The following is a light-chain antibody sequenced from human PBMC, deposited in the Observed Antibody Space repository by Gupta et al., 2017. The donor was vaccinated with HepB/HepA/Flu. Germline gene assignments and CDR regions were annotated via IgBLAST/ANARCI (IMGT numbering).Light chain of an antibody. CDR3: QSYDSSLSGSV. V-gene: IGLV1-40*01. J-gene: IGLJ2*01. Sequence: QSVLTQPPPGSGAPGQRVTISCPGSSSNIGAGYDVPWYQQLPGTAPKFLIYGNSDRPSGVPDRFSGSKSGTSASLAITGLQAEDEADYYCQSYDSSLSGSVFGGGTKLTVL. CDR2: GNS. CDR1: SSNIGAGYD.